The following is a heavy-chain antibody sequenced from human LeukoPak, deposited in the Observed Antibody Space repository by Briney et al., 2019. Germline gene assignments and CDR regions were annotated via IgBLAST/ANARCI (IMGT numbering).Heavy chain of an antibody. CDR1: GFTFSIYT. D-gene: IGHD6-19*01. V-gene: IGHV3-23*01. CDR2: ISGSGGST. Sequence: GGSLRLSCVASGFTFSIYTMTWFRQAPGKGLEWVSAISGSGGSTYYADSVKGRFTISRDNSKNTLYLQMNSLRAEDTAVYYCAKDVEAVAGEFDYWGQGTLVTVSS. CDR3: AKDVEAVAGEFDY. J-gene: IGHJ4*02.